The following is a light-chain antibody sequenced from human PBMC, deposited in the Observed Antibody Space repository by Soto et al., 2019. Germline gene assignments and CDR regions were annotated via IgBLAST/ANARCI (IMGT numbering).Light chain of an antibody. CDR1: QGVSNSY. V-gene: IGKV3-20*01. CDR2: DAS. Sequence: EIVLTQSPGTLSLSPGERATLSCRASQGVSNSYLAWYKQKPGQAPRLLIYDASSRDTGIPDRFSGSGSGTDFALTISRLEPEDFALYYCQQYSSSPLPFGQGTKVEIK. J-gene: IGKJ1*01. CDR3: QQYSSSPLP.